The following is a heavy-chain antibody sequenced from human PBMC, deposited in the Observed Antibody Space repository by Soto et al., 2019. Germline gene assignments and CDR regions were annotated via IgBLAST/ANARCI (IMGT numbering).Heavy chain of an antibody. V-gene: IGHV3-33*01. CDR2: IWYDGSNK. J-gene: IGHJ6*02. D-gene: IGHD6-13*01. CDR1: GFTFSSYG. CDR3: ARVLWQQLVQQRYYYYYGMDV. Sequence: PGGSLRLSCAASGFTFSSYGMHWVRQAPGKGLEWVAVIWYDGSNKYYADSVKGRFTISRENSKNTLYLQMNSLRAEDTAVYYCARVLWQQLVQQRYYYYYGMDVWGQGTTVTVSS.